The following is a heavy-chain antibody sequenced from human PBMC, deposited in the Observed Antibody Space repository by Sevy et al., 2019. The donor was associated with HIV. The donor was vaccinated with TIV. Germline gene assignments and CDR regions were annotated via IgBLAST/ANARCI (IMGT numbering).Heavy chain of an antibody. D-gene: IGHD2-2*01. CDR1: DGSFSGYY. CDR3: ARSPPVVVVPGAPSWFDP. V-gene: IGHV4-34*01. Sequence: SETLSLTCAVHDGSFSGYYWNWIRQLPGKGLEWIGEINESGITYYNPSLKSRVTISVDTSKKQFSLKLNSVTAVDTAVYFCARSPPVVVVPGAPSWFDPWGQGTLVTVSS. J-gene: IGHJ5*02. CDR2: INESGIT.